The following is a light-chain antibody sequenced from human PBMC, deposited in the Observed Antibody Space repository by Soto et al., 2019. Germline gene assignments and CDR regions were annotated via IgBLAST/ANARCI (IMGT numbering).Light chain of an antibody. CDR2: KAS. CDR1: QTISSW. V-gene: IGKV1-5*03. Sequence: DSQMTQSPSTLSGSVGARGTITCRARQTISSWLAWYQQKPGKAPKLLIYKASTLKSGVPSRFSGSGSGTEFTLTISSLQPDDFATCYCQHYNSYSEAFGQGTKVELK. CDR3: QHYNSYSEA. J-gene: IGKJ1*01.